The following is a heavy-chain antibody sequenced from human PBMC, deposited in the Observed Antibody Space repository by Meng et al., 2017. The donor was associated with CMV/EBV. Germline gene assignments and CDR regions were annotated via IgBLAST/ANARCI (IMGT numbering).Heavy chain of an antibody. V-gene: IGHV1-2*02. CDR2: INPNSGDT. Sequence: QVQLVQSGGELGKPGGSVKVSCKASGDTFTDYYMHWVRQAPGQGLEWMGCINPNSGDTNYAQKFQGRVTMTRDTSISTAYMELSRLRSDDTAVYYCTRDAHLTTVTPNWFDPWGQGTLVTVSS. D-gene: IGHD4-17*01. CDR1: GDTFTDYY. CDR3: TRDAHLTTVTPNWFDP. J-gene: IGHJ5*02.